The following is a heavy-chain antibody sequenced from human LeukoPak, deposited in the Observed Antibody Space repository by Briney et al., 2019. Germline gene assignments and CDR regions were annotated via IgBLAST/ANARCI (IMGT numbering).Heavy chain of an antibody. CDR1: GFTFSSYA. D-gene: IGHD3-22*01. CDR3: ARRRAYDTSGPYPFDY. J-gene: IGHJ4*02. V-gene: IGHV3-23*01. CDR2: ISGSAATT. Sequence: GGSLRLSCAASGFTFSSYAMSWVRQAPGKGLEWVSTISGSAATTYYADSVEGRFTISRDDSQNTLYLQMNSLRAEDTAVYYCARRRAYDTSGPYPFDYWGQGTLVTVS.